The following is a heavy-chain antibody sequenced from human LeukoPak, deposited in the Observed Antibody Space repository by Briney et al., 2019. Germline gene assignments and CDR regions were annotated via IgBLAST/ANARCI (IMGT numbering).Heavy chain of an antibody. D-gene: IGHD5-18*01. CDR3: AKDLGYSYGYGFDC. CDR1: GFTFSSYG. CDR2: ISYDGSNK. V-gene: IGHV3-30*18. J-gene: IGHJ4*02. Sequence: PGRSLRLSCAASGFTFSSYGMHWVRQAPGKGLEWVAVISYDGSNKYYADSVKGRFTISRDNSKNTVHLQMNSLRGEDTAVYYCAKDLGYSYGYGFDCWGQGTLVTVSS.